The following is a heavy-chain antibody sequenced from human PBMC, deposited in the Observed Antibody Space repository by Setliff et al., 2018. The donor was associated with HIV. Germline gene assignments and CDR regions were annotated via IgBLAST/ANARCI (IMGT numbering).Heavy chain of an antibody. CDR2: INHSGST. V-gene: IGHV4-34*01. CDR3: ARASTGYSSIWYRNGLTYYNYMDV. Sequence: SETLSLTCAVYGGSFSGYYWTWIRQPPGKGLEWIGEINHSGSTNYSPSLKSRVSMSVDTSKNQFSLRLSSVTAADTAVFYCARASTGYSSIWYRNGLTYYNYMDVWGRGTKVTVSS. CDR1: GGSFSGYY. J-gene: IGHJ6*03. D-gene: IGHD6-13*01.